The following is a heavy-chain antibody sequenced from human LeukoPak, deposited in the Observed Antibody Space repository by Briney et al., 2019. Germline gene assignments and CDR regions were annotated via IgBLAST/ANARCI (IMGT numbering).Heavy chain of an antibody. Sequence: GRSLGLSCAASGFTFSSYGMHWVRQAPGKGLEWVAVMWDDGSNDYYADSVRGRFTISRDNSKNTLYLQMNSLRAEDTAVYYCARDSRYCSSGSCCCYGMDVWGQGTTVTVSS. D-gene: IGHD2-15*01. CDR2: MWDDGSND. J-gene: IGHJ6*02. V-gene: IGHV3-33*01. CDR1: GFTFSSYG. CDR3: ARDSRYCSSGSCCCYGMDV.